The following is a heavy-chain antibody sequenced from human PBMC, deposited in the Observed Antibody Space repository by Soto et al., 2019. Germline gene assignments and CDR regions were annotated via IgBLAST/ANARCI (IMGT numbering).Heavy chain of an antibody. D-gene: IGHD2-21*02. J-gene: IGHJ4*02. Sequence: VQLVQSGAEVKKPGSSVKVSCKASGGTFSNYPFIWVRQAPGQGLDWMGGIIPIFGTTDYGPRFQGRVTLPADESTNTAYMELSSLSSDDTAVYYCARGLYCGGGCYSHFDYWGQGTLVTVSS. V-gene: IGHV1-69*01. CDR2: IIPIFGTT. CDR1: GGTFSNYP. CDR3: ARGLYCGGGCYSHFDY.